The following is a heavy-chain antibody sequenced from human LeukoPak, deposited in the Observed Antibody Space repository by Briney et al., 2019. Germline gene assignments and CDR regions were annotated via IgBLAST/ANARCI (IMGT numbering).Heavy chain of an antibody. J-gene: IGHJ4*02. D-gene: IGHD5-18*01. CDR3: AKVGSGYSYPN. V-gene: IGHV3-23*01. CDR1: GFTFSSYA. CDR2: ISGSGGST. Sequence: GGSLRLSRAASGFTFSSYAMSWVRQAPGKGLEWVSAISGSGGSTYYADSVKGRFTISRDNSKNTLYLQMNSLRAEDTAVYYCAKVGSGYSYPNWGQGTLVTVSS.